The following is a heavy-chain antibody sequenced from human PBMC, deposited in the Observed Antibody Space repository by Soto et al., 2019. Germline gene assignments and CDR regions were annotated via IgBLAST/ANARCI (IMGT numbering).Heavy chain of an antibody. CDR2: IIGGSGNT. CDR1: GEAFGSNS. V-gene: IGHV1-3*01. J-gene: IGHJ4*02. D-gene: IGHD1-26*01. CDR3: ARGSGSFFPFFDS. Sequence: GVPVEVCCKDSGEAFGSNSMRWVRQDAGQRLEWMGWIIGGSGNTKYSRNFQGRVTITWDTSASTVYMELTSLRSDDTAVYFCARGSGSFFPFFDSWGQGTLVTVSS.